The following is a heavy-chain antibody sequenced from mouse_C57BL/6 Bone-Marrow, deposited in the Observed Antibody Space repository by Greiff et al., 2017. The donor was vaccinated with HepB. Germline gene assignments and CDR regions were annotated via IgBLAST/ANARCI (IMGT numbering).Heavy chain of an antibody. CDR3: ARLSLHFDY. CDR2: IYPGDGDT. J-gene: IGHJ2*01. Sequence: QVQLQQSGPELVKPGASVKNSCKASGYAFSSSWMNWVKQRPGKGLEWIGRIYPGDGDTNYNGKFKGKATLTADKSSSTAYMQLSSLTSEDSAVYFCARLSLHFDYWGQGTTLTVSS. V-gene: IGHV1-82*01. CDR1: GYAFSSSW.